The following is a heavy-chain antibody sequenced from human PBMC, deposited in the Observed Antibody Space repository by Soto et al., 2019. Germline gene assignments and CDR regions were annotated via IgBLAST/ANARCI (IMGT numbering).Heavy chain of an antibody. CDR1: GDSVSSNSAA. D-gene: IGHD3-22*01. CDR2: TYYRSKWYN. Sequence: SQTLSLPCAISGDSVSSNSAAWNWIRQSPSRGLEWLGRTYYRSKWYNDYAVSVKSRITINPDTSKNQFSLQLNSVTPEDTAVYYCARERTYYYDSSGYRTFDCWGQGTLVTVS. J-gene: IGHJ4*02. CDR3: ARERTYYYDSSGYRTFDC. V-gene: IGHV6-1*01.